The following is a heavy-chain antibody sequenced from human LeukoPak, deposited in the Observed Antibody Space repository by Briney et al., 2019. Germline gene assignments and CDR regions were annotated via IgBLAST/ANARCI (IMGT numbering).Heavy chain of an antibody. CDR2: IYYSGST. Sequence: SETLSLNCTVSGGSINRSSYYWRWIRQPPGKGLEWIGSIYYSGSTYYNPSLKSRVTISVDTSKKQVSLKPNSVTAADTAVYYCAETTPFFYDSSGVPGYYFDHWGQGTLVTVSS. CDR3: AETTPFFYDSSGVPGYYFDH. V-gene: IGHV4-39*01. CDR1: GGSINRSSYY. J-gene: IGHJ4*02. D-gene: IGHD3-22*01.